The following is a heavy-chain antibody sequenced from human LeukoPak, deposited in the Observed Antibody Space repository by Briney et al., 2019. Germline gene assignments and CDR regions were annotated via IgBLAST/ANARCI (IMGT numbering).Heavy chain of an antibody. J-gene: IGHJ6*02. CDR2: INSDGSST. D-gene: IGHD3-22*01. Sequence: GGSLRLSCAASGFTSSSYWMHWVRQAPGKGLVWVSRINSDGSSTRYADSVKGQFTISRDNAKNTLYLQMNSLRAEDTAVYYCARSHYYDSSGYFSYYYGLDVWGQGTTVTVSS. CDR3: ARSHYYDSSGYFSYYYGLDV. V-gene: IGHV3-74*01. CDR1: GFTSSSYW.